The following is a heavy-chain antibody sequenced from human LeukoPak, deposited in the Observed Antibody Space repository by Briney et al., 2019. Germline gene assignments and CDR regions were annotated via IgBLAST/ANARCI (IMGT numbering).Heavy chain of an antibody. D-gene: IGHD2-2*02. CDR1: GFTFSTYW. J-gene: IGHJ4*02. CDR2: MKRDGSEV. V-gene: IGHV3-7*01. CDR3: ARYTEYYFDY. Sequence: GGSLRLSCAASGFTFSTYWMTWVGEAQGKGLEWVANMKRDGSEVYYANSVKGNFTISRDNAKNSLYLQMNSLRAEDTAVYYCARYTEYYFDYWGQGTLVTVSS.